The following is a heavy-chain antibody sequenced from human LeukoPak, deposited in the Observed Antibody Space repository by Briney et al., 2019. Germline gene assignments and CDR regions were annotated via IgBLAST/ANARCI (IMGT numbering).Heavy chain of an antibody. D-gene: IGHD3-22*01. CDR1: GGSISSYY. V-gene: IGHV4-59*01. CDR3: ARAKYDSSGYELVYFDY. J-gene: IGHJ4*02. CDR2: IYYSGST. Sequence: PSETLSLTCAVSGGSISSYYWSWIRQPPGKGLEWIGYIYYSGSTNYNPSLKSRVTISVDTSKNQFSLKLSSVTAADTAVYYCARAKYDSSGYELVYFDYWGQGTLVTVSS.